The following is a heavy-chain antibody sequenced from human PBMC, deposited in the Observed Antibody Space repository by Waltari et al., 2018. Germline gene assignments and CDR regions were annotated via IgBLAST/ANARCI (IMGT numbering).Heavy chain of an antibody. V-gene: IGHV4-39*01. CDR3: ARRAAYYDSSGLDY. J-gene: IGHJ4*02. Sequence: QLQLQESGPGLVKPSETLSLTCTVSGGSISSSSYYWGWIRQPPGKGLEWIGSIYYSGSTYYNPSRKSRVTISVDTSKNQFSLKLSSVTAADTAVYYCARRAAYYDSSGLDYWGQGTLVTVSS. D-gene: IGHD3-22*01. CDR2: IYYSGST. CDR1: GGSISSSSYY.